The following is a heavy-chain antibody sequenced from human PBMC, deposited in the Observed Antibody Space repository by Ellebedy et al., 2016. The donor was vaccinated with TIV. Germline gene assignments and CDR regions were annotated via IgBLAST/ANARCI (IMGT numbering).Heavy chain of an antibody. J-gene: IGHJ4*02. D-gene: IGHD3-22*01. CDR3: ASGFYDSRGYSMPFDY. CDR1: GGSISAYY. CDR2: IHYSGST. V-gene: IGHV4-59*01. Sequence: SETLSLTCTVSGGSISAYYWSWIRQPPGKVLEWIGYIHYSGSTNYNPSLKSRVTISVDTSKNQFSLKLTSVTAADTALYYCASGFYDSRGYSMPFDYWGQGTLVTVSS.